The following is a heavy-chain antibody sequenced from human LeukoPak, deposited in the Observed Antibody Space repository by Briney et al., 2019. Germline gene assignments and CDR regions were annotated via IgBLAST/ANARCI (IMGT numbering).Heavy chain of an antibody. J-gene: IGHJ3*02. CDR3: ARDWYNNSDAFDI. CDR2: ISSSSSYI. D-gene: IGHD4-11*01. Sequence: GGSLRLSCAASGFTFSSYSMNWVRQAPGKGLEWVSSISSSSSYIYYADSVKGQFTISRDNAKNSLYLQIHSLRAEDTAVYYCARDWYNNSDAFDIWGQGTMVTVSS. CDR1: GFTFSSYS. V-gene: IGHV3-21*01.